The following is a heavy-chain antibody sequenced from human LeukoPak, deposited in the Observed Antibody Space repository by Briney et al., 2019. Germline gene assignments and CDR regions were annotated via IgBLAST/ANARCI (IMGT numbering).Heavy chain of an antibody. Sequence: GASVKVSYKASGYTFTGYYMHWVRQAPGQGLEWMGWINPNSGGTNYAQKFQGRVTMTRDTSISTAYMELSRLRSDDTAVYYCARDLYYYDSSGYPPWNYYYGMDVWGQGTTVTVSS. CDR2: INPNSGGT. CDR1: GYTFTGYY. CDR3: ARDLYYYDSSGYPPWNYYYGMDV. D-gene: IGHD3-22*01. V-gene: IGHV1-2*02. J-gene: IGHJ6*02.